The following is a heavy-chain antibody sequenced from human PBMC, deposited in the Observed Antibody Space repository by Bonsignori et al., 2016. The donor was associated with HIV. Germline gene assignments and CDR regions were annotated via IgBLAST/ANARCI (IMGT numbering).Heavy chain of an antibody. V-gene: IGHV1-18*01. CDR1: GYTFTSYG. J-gene: IGHJ4*02. CDR2: ISTQNGNT. CDR3: ARELLASYGSDY. Sequence: ASVKVSCKASGYTFTSYGFSWVRQAPGQGPEWMGWISTQNGNTHYIEKFQGRVTMTTDTSTSTAYMELRSLRSDDTAIYYCARELLASYGSDYWGQGTLVTVSS. D-gene: IGHD5-18*01.